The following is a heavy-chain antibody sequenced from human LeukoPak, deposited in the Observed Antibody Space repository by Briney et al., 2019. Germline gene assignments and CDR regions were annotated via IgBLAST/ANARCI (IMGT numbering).Heavy chain of an antibody. CDR1: GGSISSYY. CDR2: IYYSGST. D-gene: IGHD5-18*01. CDR3: ARHRYSYGAPFDY. J-gene: IGHJ4*02. V-gene: IGHV4-59*08. Sequence: PSETLSLTCTVSGGSISSYYWSWIRQPPGKGLEWIGYIYYSGSTNYNPSLKSRVTISVDTSKNQFPLKLSSVTAADTPAHYCARHRYSYGAPFDYWGQGTLVTVSS.